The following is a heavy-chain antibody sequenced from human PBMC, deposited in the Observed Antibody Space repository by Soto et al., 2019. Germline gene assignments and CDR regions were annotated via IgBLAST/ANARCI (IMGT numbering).Heavy chain of an antibody. V-gene: IGHV4-61*01. CDR2: IYYSGST. CDR1: GGSVTSGNYY. J-gene: IGHJ6*02. D-gene: IGHD2-8*02. Sequence: SQTLSLTGNVSGGSVTSGNYYWSWIRQPPWKGLECIGYIYYSGSTHYNPSLKSRVTISVGTSKNQFSLKLSSVTAADTAVDYCARSSSCTGNSCPLGYYYYYGVDVWGQGTSVTVSS. CDR3: ARSSSCTGNSCPLGYYYYYGVDV.